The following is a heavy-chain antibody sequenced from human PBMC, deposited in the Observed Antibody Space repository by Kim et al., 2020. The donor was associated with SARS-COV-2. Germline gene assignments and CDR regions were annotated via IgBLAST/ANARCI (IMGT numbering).Heavy chain of an antibody. CDR3: ARVTPAYGSGGSNAFDI. V-gene: IGHV4-31*03. J-gene: IGHJ3*02. D-gene: IGHD3-10*01. CDR1: GGSISSGPYH. Sequence: SETLSLTCTVSGGSISSGPYHWTWVRQHPGKGLEWIGYIHHSGIAYYNPSLKSRLTISVDTSKNQFSRNLNSVTAADTALYYCARVTPAYGSGGSNAFDIWGQGTMVTVSS. CDR2: IHHSGIA.